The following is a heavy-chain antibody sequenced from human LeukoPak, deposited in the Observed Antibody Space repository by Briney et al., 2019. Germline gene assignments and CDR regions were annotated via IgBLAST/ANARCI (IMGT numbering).Heavy chain of an antibody. D-gene: IGHD1-7*01. CDR1: GGSIRSYY. CDR3: ARDNWNYPTHFFDY. V-gene: IGHV4-59*01. CDR2: ISDSGST. J-gene: IGHJ4*02. Sequence: NPSETLTLTCTVSGGSIRSYYWSWIRQPPGKGLEWIGYISDSGSTDYKSSLKSRVSMSVDTSKNQFSLKLSSVTAADTAVYYCARDNWNYPTHFFDYWDQGTLVTVSS.